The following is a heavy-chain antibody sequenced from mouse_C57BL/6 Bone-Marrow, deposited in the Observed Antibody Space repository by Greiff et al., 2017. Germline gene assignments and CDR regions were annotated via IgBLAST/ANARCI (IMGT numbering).Heavy chain of an antibody. D-gene: IGHD1-1*01. CDR1: GFTFSSYA. CDR2: ISDGGSYT. Sequence: EVKVVESGGGLVKPGGSLKLSCAASGFTFSSYAMSWVRQTPEKRLEWVATISDGGSYTYYPDNVKGRFTISRDNAKNNLYLQMSHLKSEDTAMYYCARDGPFYYGSSPIAYWGQGTLVTVSA. J-gene: IGHJ3*01. CDR3: ARDGPFYYGSSPIAY. V-gene: IGHV5-4*01.